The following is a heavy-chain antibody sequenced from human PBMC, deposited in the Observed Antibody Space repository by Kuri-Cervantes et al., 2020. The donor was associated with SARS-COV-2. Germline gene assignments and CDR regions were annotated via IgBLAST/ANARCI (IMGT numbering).Heavy chain of an antibody. D-gene: IGHD3-3*01. CDR3: ARGGMVRFLYY. J-gene: IGHJ4*02. V-gene: IGHV4-34*01. CDR1: GGSFSGYY. Sequence: GSLRLSCAVYGGSFSGYYWSWIRQPPGKGLEWIGEINHSGSTNYNPSPKSRVTISVDTSKNQFSLKLSSVTAADTAVYYCARGGMVRFLYYWGQGTLVTVSS. CDR2: INHSGST.